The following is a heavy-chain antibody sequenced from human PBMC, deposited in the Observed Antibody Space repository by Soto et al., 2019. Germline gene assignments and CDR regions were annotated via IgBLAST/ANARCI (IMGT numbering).Heavy chain of an antibody. V-gene: IGHV3-9*01. CDR3: ATGDYPNY. CDR1: GFTFDDYA. D-gene: IGHD4-17*01. CDR2: ISWNSGSI. Sequence: EVQLVESGGGLVQPGRSLRLSCAASGFTFDDYAMHWVRQAPGKGLEWVSGISWNSGSIGYADSVKDRFTISRDNAKNSLYLQMNSLRAEDTALYYCATGDYPNYWGQGTLVTVSS. J-gene: IGHJ4*02.